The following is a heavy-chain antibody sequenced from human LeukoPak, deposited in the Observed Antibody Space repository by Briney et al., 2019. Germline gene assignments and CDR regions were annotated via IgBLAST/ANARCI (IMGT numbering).Heavy chain of an antibody. CDR2: LSYDGSSK. V-gene: IGHV3-30*03. CDR1: GFTFSSYA. D-gene: IGHD5-12*01. J-gene: IGHJ4*02. Sequence: HPGGSLRLSCAASGFTFSSYAMSWVRQAPGKGLEWVAILSYDGSSKYYADSVKGRFTISRDNSKKTLYLQMNSLRTEDTAVYYCARSAAAGRIVATFGYWGQGTLVTVSS. CDR3: ARSAAAGRIVATFGY.